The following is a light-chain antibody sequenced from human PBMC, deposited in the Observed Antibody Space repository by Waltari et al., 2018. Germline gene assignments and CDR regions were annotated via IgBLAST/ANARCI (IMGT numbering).Light chain of an antibody. CDR2: DAS. CDR1: QNIGID. J-gene: IGKJ1*01. V-gene: IGKV1-6*01. CDR3: FQHGEYPRT. Sequence: AVQMTQSPSSLSASVGDRVTITCRTSQNIGIDLGWYQQKPGNAPKLLIFDASNLESGVPSRFSGRRSGTDFTLTISSLQPEDFATYYCFQHGEYPRTFGQGTKVEVK.